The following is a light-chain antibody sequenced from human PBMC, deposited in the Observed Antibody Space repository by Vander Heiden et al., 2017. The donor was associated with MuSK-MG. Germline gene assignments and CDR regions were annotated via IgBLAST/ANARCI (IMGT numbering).Light chain of an antibody. CDR3: QQYDNVVT. Sequence: DIQMTQSPSSLSASVGDRVTITCQASQDISNHLNWYQQKSGKAPKLLIYDASNLEPGVPPRFSESGSGTDFTFTISSLQPEDFATYYCQQYDNVVTFGPGTKVDIK. J-gene: IGKJ3*01. CDR1: QDISNH. V-gene: IGKV1-33*01. CDR2: DAS.